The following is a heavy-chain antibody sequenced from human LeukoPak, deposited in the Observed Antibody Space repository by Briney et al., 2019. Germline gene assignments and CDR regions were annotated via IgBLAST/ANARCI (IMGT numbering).Heavy chain of an antibody. J-gene: IGHJ4*02. D-gene: IGHD6-13*01. CDR1: GYTFTSYG. CDR3: ARAPAAAKDFDY. V-gene: IGHV1-18*01. CDR2: ISAYNGNT. Sequence: ASVKVSCKASGYTFTSYGISWVRQAPGQGLEWMGWISAYNGNTNYAQRLQGRVTMTTDTSTSTAYMELRSLRSDDTAVYYCARAPAAAKDFDYWGQGTLVTVSS.